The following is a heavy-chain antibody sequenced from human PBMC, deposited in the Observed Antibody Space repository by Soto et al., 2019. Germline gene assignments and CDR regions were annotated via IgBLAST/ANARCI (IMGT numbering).Heavy chain of an antibody. V-gene: IGHV5-51*01. Sequence: ESLKISCKGSGYSFTSYWIGWVRQMPGKGLEWMGIIYPGDSDTRYSPSFQGQVTISADKSISTAYLQWSSLKASDTAMYYCARPWNSYYYGMDVWGQGTTVTVSS. D-gene: IGHD1-1*01. J-gene: IGHJ6*02. CDR2: IYPGDSDT. CDR3: ARPWNSYYYGMDV. CDR1: GYSFTSYW.